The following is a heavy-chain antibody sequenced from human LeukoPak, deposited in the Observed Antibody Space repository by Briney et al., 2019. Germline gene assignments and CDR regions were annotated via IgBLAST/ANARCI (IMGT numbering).Heavy chain of an antibody. Sequence: PGGSLRLSCAASGFTFSSYSMNWVRQAPGKGLEWVSSISSSSSYIYYADSVKGRFTISRDNAKNSLYLQMNSLRAEDTAVYYCARGFIWSGYHGFDYWGQGTLVTVSS. V-gene: IGHV3-21*01. D-gene: IGHD3-3*01. J-gene: IGHJ4*02. CDR2: ISSSSSYI. CDR1: GFTFSSYS. CDR3: ARGFIWSGYHGFDY.